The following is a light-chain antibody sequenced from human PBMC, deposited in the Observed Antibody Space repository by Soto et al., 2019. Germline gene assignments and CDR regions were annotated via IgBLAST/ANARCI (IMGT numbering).Light chain of an antibody. CDR3: QQYHASWT. V-gene: IGKV1-5*01. Sequence: ASVGDRVTITCRASQSISSWLAWYQQKPGKAPNLLIYDASSLESGVPSRFSGSGSGTEFTLTISSLQPDDFATYYCQQYHASWTFGQGTKVDIK. J-gene: IGKJ1*01. CDR2: DAS. CDR1: QSISSW.